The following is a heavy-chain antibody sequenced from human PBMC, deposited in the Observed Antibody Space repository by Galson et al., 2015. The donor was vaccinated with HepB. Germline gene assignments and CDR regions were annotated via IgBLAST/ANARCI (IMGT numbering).Heavy chain of an antibody. J-gene: IGHJ4*02. V-gene: IGHV6-1*01. CDR3: ARVESVRVAGPFDY. D-gene: IGHD6-19*01. CDR2: TYYGSKWYN. Sequence: CAISGDSVSSNSAAWNWIRQSPSRGLEWLGRTYYGSKWYNDYAVSVKSRITINPDTSKNQFSLQLNSVTPEDTAVYYCARVESVRVAGPFDYWGQGTLVTVSS. CDR1: GDSVSSNSAA.